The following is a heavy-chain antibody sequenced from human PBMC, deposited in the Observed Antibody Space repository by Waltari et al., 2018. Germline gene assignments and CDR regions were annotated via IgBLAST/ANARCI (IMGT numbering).Heavy chain of an antibody. V-gene: IGHV4-39*01. J-gene: IGHJ2*01. CDR3: ASLTGDFNWYFDL. CDR1: GGSISSSSYY. D-gene: IGHD1-20*01. Sequence: QLQLQESGPGLVKPSETLSLTCTVSGGSISSSSYYWGWIRQPPGKGLEWIGSIYYSGSTDYNPSLKSRVTISVDTSKNQFSLKLSSVTAADTAVYYCASLTGDFNWYFDLWGRGTLVTVSS. CDR2: IYYSGST.